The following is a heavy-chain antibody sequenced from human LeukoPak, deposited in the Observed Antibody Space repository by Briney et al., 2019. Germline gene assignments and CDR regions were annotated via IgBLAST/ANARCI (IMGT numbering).Heavy chain of an antibody. V-gene: IGHV3-30-3*01. CDR2: ISYDGSNK. Sequence: PGGSLRLSCAASGFTFSSYAMHWVRQAPGQGLEWVAGISYDGSNKYYADSVKGRFTISRDNSKNTLYLQMNSLRAEDTAVYYCAREKVTVADPYYFDYWGQGTLVTVSS. CDR3: AREKVTVADPYYFDY. J-gene: IGHJ4*02. CDR1: GFTFSSYA. D-gene: IGHD6-19*01.